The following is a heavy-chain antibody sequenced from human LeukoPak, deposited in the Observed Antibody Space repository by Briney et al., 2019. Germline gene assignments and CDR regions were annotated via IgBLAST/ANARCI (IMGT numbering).Heavy chain of an antibody. CDR3: ATRPDYGYYGVWPDQ. Sequence: AGESLMISCKGSGYSFTNYWLNWGRQMPGKGMEWMGRIDPRDSYTDYSPSFQGHVTISADKSISTAYLQWSSLKASDTAMYFCATRPDYGYYGVWPDQWGQGTLLTVSS. CDR1: GYSFTNYW. D-gene: IGHD4-17*01. V-gene: IGHV5-10-1*01. J-gene: IGHJ4*02. CDR2: IDPRDSYT.